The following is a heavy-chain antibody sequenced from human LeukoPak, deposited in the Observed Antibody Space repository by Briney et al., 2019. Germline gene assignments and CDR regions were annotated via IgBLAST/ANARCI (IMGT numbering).Heavy chain of an antibody. CDR1: GFPFSSYA. J-gene: IGHJ4*02. CDR3: ANSVFLEQQLVY. CDR2: ISGSGGST. V-gene: IGHV3-23*01. Sequence: QPGGSLRLSCAASGFPFSSYAMSWVRQAPGKGLEWVSAISGSGGSTYYADSVKGRFTISRDNSKNTLYLQMNSLRAEDTAVYYCANSVFLEQQLVYWGQGTLVTVSS. D-gene: IGHD6-13*01.